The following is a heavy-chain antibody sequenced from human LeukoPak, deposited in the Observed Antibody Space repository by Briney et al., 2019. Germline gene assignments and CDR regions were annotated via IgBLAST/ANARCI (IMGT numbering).Heavy chain of an antibody. CDR3: TRLKTTVTVFDY. J-gene: IGHJ4*02. Sequence: GGSLRLSCAASGFTFSNAWMSWVRQAPGKGLKWVGRIKSKTDGGTTDYAAPVKGRFTISRDDSKNTLYLQMNSLKTEDTAVYYCTRLKTTVTVFDYWGQGALVTVSS. D-gene: IGHD4-11*01. CDR2: IKSKTDGGTT. V-gene: IGHV3-15*01. CDR1: GFTFSNAW.